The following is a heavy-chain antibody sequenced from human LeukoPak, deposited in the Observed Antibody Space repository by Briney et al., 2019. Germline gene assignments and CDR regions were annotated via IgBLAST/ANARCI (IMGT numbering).Heavy chain of an antibody. Sequence: ASVTVSCKASGYTFTSYYMHWVRQAPGQGLEWMGIINPSGGSTSYAQKFQGRVTMTRDMSTSTVYMELSSLRSEDTAVYYCARVPPRRGSSWYSDYYYYMDVWGKGTTVTVSS. CDR1: GYTFTSYY. D-gene: IGHD6-13*01. CDR3: ARVPPRRGSSWYSDYYYYMDV. V-gene: IGHV1-46*01. CDR2: INPSGGST. J-gene: IGHJ6*03.